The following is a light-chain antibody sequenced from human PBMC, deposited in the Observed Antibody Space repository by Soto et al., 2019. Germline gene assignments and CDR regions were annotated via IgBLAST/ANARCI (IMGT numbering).Light chain of an antibody. Sequence: QAVLTQPPSVSGAPGQRVTISCTGSSSNIGAGYDVHWYQQLPGTAPKLLIYGNSNRPSGVPDRFSGSKSGTSASLAITGLQAEDEADYYCQSYDSSLSLFFGTGTKLTVL. J-gene: IGLJ1*01. CDR1: SSNIGAGYD. CDR3: QSYDSSLSLF. V-gene: IGLV1-40*01. CDR2: GNS.